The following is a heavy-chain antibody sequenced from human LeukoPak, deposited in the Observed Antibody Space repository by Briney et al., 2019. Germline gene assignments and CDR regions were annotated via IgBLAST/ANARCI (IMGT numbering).Heavy chain of an antibody. V-gene: IGHV4-39*07. D-gene: IGHD3-10*01. Sequence: SETLSLTCTVSGGSISSSSYYWGWIRQPPGKGLEWIGSIYYSGSTYYNPSLKSRVTISVDTSKNQFSLKLTSVTAADTAVYYCASVYGSGSYNWFDPWGQGTLVTVSS. CDR1: GGSISSSSYY. CDR2: IYYSGST. CDR3: ASVYGSGSYNWFDP. J-gene: IGHJ5*02.